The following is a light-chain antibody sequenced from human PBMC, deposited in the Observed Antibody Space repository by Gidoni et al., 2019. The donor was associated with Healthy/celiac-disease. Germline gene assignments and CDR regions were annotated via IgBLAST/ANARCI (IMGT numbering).Light chain of an antibody. Sequence: DIKMTQSPSSLSASVGDRVTITCRASQSISSYLNWYQQKPGKAPKLLIYAASSLQSGVPSRFSGSGSGTDFTLTISSLQPEDFATYHCQQSYSTPHTFGQGTKLEIK. CDR1: QSISSY. CDR3: QQSYSTPHT. CDR2: AAS. J-gene: IGKJ2*01. V-gene: IGKV1-39*01.